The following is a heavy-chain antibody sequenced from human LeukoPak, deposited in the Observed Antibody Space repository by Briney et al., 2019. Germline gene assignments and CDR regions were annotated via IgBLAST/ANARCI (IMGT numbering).Heavy chain of an antibody. J-gene: IGHJ3*02. V-gene: IGHV4-59*01. CDR3: AREGLVVVAATRAFDI. CDR1: GGSISSYY. D-gene: IGHD2-15*01. Sequence: SETLSLTCTVSGGSISSYYWSWIRQPPGKGLEWIGYIYYSGSTNYNPSLKSRVTISVDTSKNQFSLKLSSVTAADTAVYYCAREGLVVVAATRAFDIWGQGTMVTVSS. CDR2: IYYSGST.